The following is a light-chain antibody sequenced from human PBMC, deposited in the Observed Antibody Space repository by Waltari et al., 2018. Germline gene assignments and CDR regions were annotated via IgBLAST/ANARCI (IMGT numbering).Light chain of an antibody. CDR1: SGHSTYT. Sequence: QPVLTQSSSASASLGSSVKFTCTLSSGHSTYTIAWHQQQPGKAPRYLMKLQGGGSYTKGSGVPARSAGSSPGADRYLTTSNLQSEDEADYYCETWDSNTAVFGGGTQLTVL. V-gene: IGLV4-60*03. J-gene: IGLJ7*01. CDR3: ETWDSNTAV. CDR2: LQGGGSY.